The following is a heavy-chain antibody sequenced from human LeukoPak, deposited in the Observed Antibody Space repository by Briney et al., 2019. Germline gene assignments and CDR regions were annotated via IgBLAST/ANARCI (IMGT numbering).Heavy chain of an antibody. CDR2: ISGSGGST. V-gene: IGHV3-23*01. J-gene: IGHJ1*01. CDR1: GFTFSSYA. CDR3: AKVEAVAGPGAEYFQH. D-gene: IGHD6-19*01. Sequence: GGSLRLSCAASGFTFSSYAMSWVRQAPGKGLEWVSAISGSGGSTYYADSVKGRFTISRDNSKNTLYLQMNSLRAEDTAVYYCAKVEAVAGPGAEYFQHWGQGTLVIFSS.